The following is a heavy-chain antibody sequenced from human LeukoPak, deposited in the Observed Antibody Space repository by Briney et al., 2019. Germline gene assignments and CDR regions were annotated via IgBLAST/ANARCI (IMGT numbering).Heavy chain of an antibody. Sequence: SVKVSCKASGYTFSSYDINWVRQATGQGLEWMGWMNPNSGNTGYAQRFQGRVTMTRNTPINTAYMELSSLRSEDTAVYYCARGILSSGWELNWFGPWGQGTLVTVSS. CDR3: ARGILSSGWELNWFGP. CDR1: GYTFSSYD. V-gene: IGHV1-8*01. J-gene: IGHJ5*02. D-gene: IGHD6-19*01. CDR2: MNPNSGNT.